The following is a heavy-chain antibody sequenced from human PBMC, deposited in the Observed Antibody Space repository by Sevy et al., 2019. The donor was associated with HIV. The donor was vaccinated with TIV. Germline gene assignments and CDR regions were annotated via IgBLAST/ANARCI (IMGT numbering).Heavy chain of an antibody. CDR1: GFIISDYY. V-gene: IGHV3-11*04. J-gene: IGHJ4*02. Sequence: GGSLRLSCVGSGFIISDYYMSWIRQAPGKGLGWVSYISGSDDAINYSDCVKGRFTISRDNAKNSLYLQMNSLRVEDTAVYYCARDLPPSATTVAHFDYWGRGTLVTVSS. CDR3: ARDLPPSATTVAHFDY. D-gene: IGHD4-17*01. CDR2: ISGSDDAI.